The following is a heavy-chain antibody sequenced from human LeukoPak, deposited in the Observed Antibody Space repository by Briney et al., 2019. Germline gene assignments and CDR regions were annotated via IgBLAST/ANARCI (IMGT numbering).Heavy chain of an antibody. CDR1: GYTFTSYD. D-gene: IGHD2-2*01. J-gene: IGHJ5*02. Sequence: ALVKVSCKASGYTFTSYDINWVRQATGQGLEWMGWMNPNSGNTGYAQKFQGRVTMTRNTSISTAYMELSSLRSEDTAVYYCARPWGCSSTSCYGWFDPWGQGTLVTVSS. CDR2: MNPNSGNT. CDR3: ARPWGCSSTSCYGWFDP. V-gene: IGHV1-8*01.